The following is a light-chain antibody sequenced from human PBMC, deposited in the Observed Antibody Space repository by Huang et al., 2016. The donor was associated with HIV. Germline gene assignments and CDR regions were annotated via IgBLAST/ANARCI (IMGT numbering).Light chain of an antibody. CDR2: LAS. J-gene: IGKJ1*01. CDR1: QRILYNSDKKNY. Sequence: DIVMTQSPDSLAVSLGERATINCKSSQRILYNSDKKNYLQWYQQKPGQPPKLLIYLASTRESGVPDRFSGSGSGTDFTLTISSLQAGDVAVYYCQQYYGSPPTFGQGTKVEIK. CDR3: QQYYGSPPT. V-gene: IGKV4-1*01.